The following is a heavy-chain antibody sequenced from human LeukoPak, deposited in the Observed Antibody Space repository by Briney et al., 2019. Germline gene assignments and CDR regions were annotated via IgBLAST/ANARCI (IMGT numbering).Heavy chain of an antibody. Sequence: SETLSLTCTVSGGSISIYYWSWIRQPAGKGLEWIGRIYTSGSTNYNPSLKSRVTMSVDTSKNQFSLKLSSVTAADTAVYYCARDPGAAAASGAFDIWGQGTMVTVSS. D-gene: IGHD6-25*01. J-gene: IGHJ3*02. CDR2: IYTSGST. CDR3: ARDPGAAAASGAFDI. CDR1: GGSISIYY. V-gene: IGHV4-4*07.